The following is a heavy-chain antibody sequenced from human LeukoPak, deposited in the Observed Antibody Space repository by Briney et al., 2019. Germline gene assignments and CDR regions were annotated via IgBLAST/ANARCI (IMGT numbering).Heavy chain of an antibody. CDR3: ARDSPWIQLKKFDY. CDR1: GGSISSSYY. D-gene: IGHD5-18*01. Sequence: TSETLSLTCTVSGGSISSSYYWGWIRQPPGKGLEWIGSIYYSGSTYYNPSLKSRVTISVDTSKNQFSLKLSSVTAADTAVYYCARDSPWIQLKKFDYWGQGTLVTVSS. J-gene: IGHJ4*02. V-gene: IGHV4-39*07. CDR2: IYYSGST.